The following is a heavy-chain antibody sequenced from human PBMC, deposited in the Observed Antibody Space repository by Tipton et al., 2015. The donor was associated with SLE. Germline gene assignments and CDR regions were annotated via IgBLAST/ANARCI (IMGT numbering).Heavy chain of an antibody. CDR3: ARDNFDILDI. CDR2: TYYRSTWSN. Sequence: QLVQSGPEVKPSQTLSLTCAISGDSVSSHSSAWNWIRQSPSRGLQWLGRTYYRSTWSNQYAVSVKSRITIDADTSKNEVSLHLNSVTPEDTAVYYCARDNFDILDIWGQGTTVTVSS. J-gene: IGHJ3*02. V-gene: IGHV6-1*01. CDR1: GDSVSSHSSA. D-gene: IGHD3-22*01.